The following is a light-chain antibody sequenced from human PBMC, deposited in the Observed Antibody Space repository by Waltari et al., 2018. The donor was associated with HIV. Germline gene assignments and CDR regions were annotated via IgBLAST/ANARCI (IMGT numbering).Light chain of an antibody. CDR1: NSNIGRNS. Sequence: QPALTQPPSASETPGQSLNISCSGGNSNIGRNSVFWYQHVPNMAPKLIVYRNDQRPSGVSDRFSGSRSGTSASLIISGLRAEDEAHYYCASWDDGLRGHVFGSGTTVFV. J-gene: IGLJ1*01. CDR2: RND. V-gene: IGLV1-47*01. CDR3: ASWDDGLRGHV.